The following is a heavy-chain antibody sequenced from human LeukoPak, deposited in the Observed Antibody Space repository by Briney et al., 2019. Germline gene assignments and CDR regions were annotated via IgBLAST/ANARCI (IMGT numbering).Heavy chain of an antibody. Sequence: SETLSLTCALYGGSFSGFYWSWIRQPPRKGLEWVWEINHSVSTNYNTSLKSRVTISVDTSKNQFSLKLSSLTAADTAVYYCATSGCYGSGSYIRAYYYYLDVWGKGTTVTVSS. CDR2: INHSVST. CDR3: ATSGCYGSGSYIRAYYYYLDV. V-gene: IGHV4-34*01. J-gene: IGHJ6*03. CDR1: GGSFSGFY. D-gene: IGHD3-10*01.